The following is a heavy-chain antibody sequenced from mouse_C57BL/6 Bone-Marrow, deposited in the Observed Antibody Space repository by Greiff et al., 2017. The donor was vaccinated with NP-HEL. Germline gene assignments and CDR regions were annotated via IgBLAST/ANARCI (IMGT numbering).Heavy chain of an antibody. Sequence: VQLQESGPELVKPGASVKISCKASGYSFTSYYIHWVKQRPGQGLEWIGWIYPGSGNTKYNEKFKGKATLTADTSSSTAYMQLSSLTSEDAAVYYCANSAMDYWGQGTSVTVSS. CDR1: GYSFTSYY. CDR2: IYPGSGNT. J-gene: IGHJ4*01. CDR3: ANSAMDY. V-gene: IGHV1-66*01.